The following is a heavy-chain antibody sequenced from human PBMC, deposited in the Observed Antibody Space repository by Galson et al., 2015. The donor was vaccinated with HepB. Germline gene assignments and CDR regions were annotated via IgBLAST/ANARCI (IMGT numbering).Heavy chain of an antibody. J-gene: IGHJ4*02. CDR2: ISYDGSNK. V-gene: IGHV3-30*18. D-gene: IGHD6-13*01. CDR1: GFTFSSYG. CDR3: AKWWSSSWPREY. Sequence: SLRLSCAASGFTFSSYGMHWVRQAPGKGLEWVAVISYDGSNKYYADSVKGRFTISRDNSKNTLYLQMNSLRAEDTAVYYCAKWWSSSWPREYWGQGTLVTVSS.